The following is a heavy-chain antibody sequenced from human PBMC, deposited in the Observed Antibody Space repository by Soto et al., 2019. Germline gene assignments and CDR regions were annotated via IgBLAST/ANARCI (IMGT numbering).Heavy chain of an antibody. V-gene: IGHV3-74*01. J-gene: IGHJ4*02. CDR2: ITSDGSST. D-gene: IGHD6-13*01. CDR3: ARDRSWAYDY. CDR1: GFTFSSYW. Sequence: EVQLVESGGGLVQPGGSLRLSCVASGFTFSSYWMHWVRQAPGKGLVWVSRITSDGSSTSYADSVEGRFTISRDNAKNTLHQQMNSLRAEDTAVYYCARDRSWAYDYWGQGTLVTVSS.